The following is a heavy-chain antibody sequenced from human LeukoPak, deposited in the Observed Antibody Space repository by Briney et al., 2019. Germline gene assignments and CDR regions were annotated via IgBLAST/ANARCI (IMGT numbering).Heavy chain of an antibody. CDR1: GYTFTSYG. CDR2: ISAYNGNT. D-gene: IGHD3-9*01. Sequence: GASVKVSCKASGYTFTSYGISWVRQAPGQGLEWMGWISAYNGNTNYVQKLQGRVTMTTDTSTSTAYMELRSLRSDDTAVYYCARAAYNVLTGYYRVWGQGTLVTVSP. CDR3: ARAAYNVLTGYYRV. J-gene: IGHJ4*02. V-gene: IGHV1-18*01.